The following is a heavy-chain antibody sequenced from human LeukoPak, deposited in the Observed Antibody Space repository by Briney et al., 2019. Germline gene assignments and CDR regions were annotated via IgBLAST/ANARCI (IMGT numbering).Heavy chain of an antibody. CDR1: GFPFSTYW. CDR2: INQDGTET. V-gene: IGHV3-7*01. Sequence: GGSLRLSRAASGFPFSTYWMSWVRQAPGKGLEWVANINQDGTETYYADSVKGRFTISRDYAKNSLYLQMNSLRVEDTAVYFCAKVAKYYYGPETFYFFEQWGQGTPVTASS. CDR3: AKVAKYYYGPETFYFFEQ. D-gene: IGHD3-10*01. J-gene: IGHJ4*02.